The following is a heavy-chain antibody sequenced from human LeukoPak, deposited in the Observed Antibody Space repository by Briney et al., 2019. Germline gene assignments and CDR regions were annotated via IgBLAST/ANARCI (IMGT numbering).Heavy chain of an antibody. CDR1: GGSISTYY. CDR2: IHSSGST. Sequence: SQTLSLTCTVPGGSISTYYWSWIRQPARQGLEWIGRIHSSGSTSYNSSLKSRVTMSVYTSKNQFSLTLSSVTAEDTAVYYCARVPRGATYFDHWGQGTLVTVSS. J-gene: IGHJ4*02. CDR3: ARVPRGATYFDH. V-gene: IGHV4-4*07. D-gene: IGHD1-26*01.